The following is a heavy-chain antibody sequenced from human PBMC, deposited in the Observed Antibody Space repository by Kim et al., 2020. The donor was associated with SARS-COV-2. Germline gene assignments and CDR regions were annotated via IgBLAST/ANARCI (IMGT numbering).Heavy chain of an antibody. CDR1: GFTFTSAA. CDR3: AADRSTAMVLGWYGMDV. CDR2: IVVGSGNT. D-gene: IGHD5-18*01. V-gene: IGHV1-58*02. Sequence: SVKVSCKASGFTFTSAAMQWVRQDRGQRLEWIGGIVVGSGNTNYAQKFQERVTITRDMSTSTAYMELGSLRSEDTAVYYCAADRSTAMVLGWYGMDVWGQGTTVTVSS. J-gene: IGHJ6*02.